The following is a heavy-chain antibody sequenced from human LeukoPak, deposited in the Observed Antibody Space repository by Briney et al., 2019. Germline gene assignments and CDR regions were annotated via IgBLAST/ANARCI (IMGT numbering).Heavy chain of an antibody. J-gene: IGHJ5*02. V-gene: IGHV3-33*01. D-gene: IGHD6-13*01. CDR3: ARGSSSWYYSLWFDP. CDR1: GFTFSSYG. Sequence: GESLRLSCAASGFTFSSYGMHWVRQAPGKGLEWVAVIWYDGSNKYYADSVKGRFTISRDNSKNTLYLQMNSLRAEDTAVYYCARGSSSWYYSLWFDPWGQGTLVTVSS. CDR2: IWYDGSNK.